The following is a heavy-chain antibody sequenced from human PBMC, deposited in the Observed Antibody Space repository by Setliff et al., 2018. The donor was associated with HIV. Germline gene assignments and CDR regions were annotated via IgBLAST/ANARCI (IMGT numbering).Heavy chain of an antibody. J-gene: IGHJ4*02. D-gene: IGHD3-10*01. CDR1: GGSFSSYF. Sequence: SETLSLTCIVSGGSFSSYFWSWIWQPPGKGLEWIGNIYDTGKSNYNPSLKGRVTMSIDMSEDQFSLNLRSVTAADTATYYCARVLFGQSGSYKNYYFDYWGQGTLVTV. CDR2: IYDTGKS. CDR3: ARVLFGQSGSYKNYYFDY. V-gene: IGHV4-59*01.